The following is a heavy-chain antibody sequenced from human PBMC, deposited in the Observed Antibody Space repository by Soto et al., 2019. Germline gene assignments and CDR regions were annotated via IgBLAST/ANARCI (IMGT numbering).Heavy chain of an antibody. Sequence: GGSLRLSCKASGFSFSDYAMTWVRQAPGKGLEWVSVISGSCDNTFYAASVKGRFAISKDNSKNVLYLQMNSLSADDAAVYFCAKGRAITVYGVDILFDYWGLGTLVPVSS. CDR2: ISGSCDNT. CDR1: GFSFSDYA. J-gene: IGHJ4*01. CDR3: AKGRAITVYGVDILFDY. D-gene: IGHD3-3*01. V-gene: IGHV3-23*01.